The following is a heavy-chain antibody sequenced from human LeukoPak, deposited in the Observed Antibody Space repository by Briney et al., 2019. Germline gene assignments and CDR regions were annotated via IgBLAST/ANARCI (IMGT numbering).Heavy chain of an antibody. D-gene: IGHD3-9*01. CDR1: GFTFSSYS. Sequence: GGSLRLSCAASGFTFSSYSMSWVRQAPGKGLEWVANIKQDGSEKYYVDSVKGRFTISRDNAKNSLYLQMNSLRAEDTAVYYCARDLSLVIDYWGQGTLVTVSS. CDR2: IKQDGSEK. CDR3: ARDLSLVIDY. J-gene: IGHJ4*02. V-gene: IGHV3-7*01.